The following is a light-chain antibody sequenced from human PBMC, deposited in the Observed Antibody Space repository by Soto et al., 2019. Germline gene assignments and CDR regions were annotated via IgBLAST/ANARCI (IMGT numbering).Light chain of an antibody. CDR2: DAS. CDR1: ESVFGY. Sequence: EVVLTQSPATLSLSPGERATLSCRASESVFGYLAWYQHKPGQAPRLLIYDASNRAPGVPARFRGSGSGTDVPLTISSLQPDDVAVYYCQQRYRWPPITFGQGTRLDNK. J-gene: IGKJ5*01. V-gene: IGKV3-11*01. CDR3: QQRYRWPPIT.